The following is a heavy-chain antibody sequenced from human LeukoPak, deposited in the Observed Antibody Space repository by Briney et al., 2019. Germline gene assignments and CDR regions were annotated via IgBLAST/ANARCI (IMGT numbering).Heavy chain of an antibody. D-gene: IGHD5-18*01. CDR1: GASIDSYY. CDR2: IYYSGST. Sequence: SETLSLTCTISGASIDSYYWSWIRQPPGKGLEWIGYIYYSGSTSYNPSLKSRVTISVDTSKNQFSLKLSSVTAADTAVYYCARTTEGGYTYDYFYYYYMDVWGKGTTVTISS. V-gene: IGHV4-59*01. CDR3: ARTTEGGYTYDYFYYYYMDV. J-gene: IGHJ6*03.